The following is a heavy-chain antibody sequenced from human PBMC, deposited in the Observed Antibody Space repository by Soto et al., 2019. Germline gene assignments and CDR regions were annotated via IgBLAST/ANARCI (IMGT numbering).Heavy chain of an antibody. CDR3: ARESTVVGDGGVDGMDV. CDR1: GGSISTKNW. J-gene: IGHJ6*02. Sequence: QVQLQESGPGLVKPSGTLSLTCVVSGGSISTKNWWSWVRQPPGKGLEWIGEIYHSGSINYNPSLTSRLTIPVDKSKNQFSLKLNSVTAADTALYYCARESTVVGDGGVDGMDVWGQGTTVTVSS. CDR2: IYHSGSI. D-gene: IGHD2-15*01. V-gene: IGHV4-4*02.